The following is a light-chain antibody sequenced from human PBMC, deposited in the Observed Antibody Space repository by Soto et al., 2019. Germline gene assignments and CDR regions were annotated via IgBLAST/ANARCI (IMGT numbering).Light chain of an antibody. CDR2: DVT. Sequence: QSALTQPRSVSGSPGQSVSISCTGTSSDVGTYNYVSWYQQHPGKAPKLIIYDVTKWPSGVPDRFSGSKSGNTASLAISGLQSEDEGDYYCAAWDDSLNGVVFGGGTKLTVL. J-gene: IGLJ2*01. CDR1: SSDVGTYNY. CDR3: AAWDDSLNGVV. V-gene: IGLV2-11*01.